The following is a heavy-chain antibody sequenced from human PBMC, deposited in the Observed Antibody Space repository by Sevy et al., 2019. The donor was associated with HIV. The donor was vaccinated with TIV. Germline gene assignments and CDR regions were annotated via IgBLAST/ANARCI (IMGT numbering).Heavy chain of an antibody. J-gene: IGHJ3*02. Sequence: GGSLRLSCAASAFSLSNYYMTWVRQAPGKGLEWVVNIKQGGNEQFYLESVKGRFTISRDDSKNSVYLQMTSLRAEDTAVYYCAREGVIYDDDGRDFVDAFDIWGHGTMVTVSS. CDR1: AFSLSNYY. CDR2: IKQGGNEQ. V-gene: IGHV3-7*01. CDR3: AREGVIYDDDGRDFVDAFDI. D-gene: IGHD2-21*01.